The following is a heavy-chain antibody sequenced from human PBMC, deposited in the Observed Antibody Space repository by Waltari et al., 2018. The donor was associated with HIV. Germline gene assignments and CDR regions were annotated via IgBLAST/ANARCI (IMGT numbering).Heavy chain of an antibody. CDR1: GGSISSSSYY. CDR2: IYYSGRT. J-gene: IGHJ4*02. Sequence: QLQLQESGPGLVKPSETLSLTCTVAGGSISSSSYYWGWIRQPPGKGLEWIGSIYYSGRTYYYPSRKSRVTISVDTSKNQFSRKRSSVTAADTAVYYCARERYCSGGSCPFDCWGQGTLVTVSS. D-gene: IGHD2-15*01. CDR3: ARERYCSGGSCPFDC. V-gene: IGHV4-39*07.